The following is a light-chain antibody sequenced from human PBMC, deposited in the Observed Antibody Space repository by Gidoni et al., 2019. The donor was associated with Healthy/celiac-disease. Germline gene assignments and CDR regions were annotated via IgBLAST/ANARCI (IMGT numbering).Light chain of an antibody. CDR1: PCISSA. Sequence: PCSLSASVGYSVTMPAPSSPCISSALALYQQKPGTAPTLLICDAPSLESVVPSKFRGSGSGTDFTLTLSSLQPEDFATYYCQQFNSYASFGPGTKVDIK. V-gene: IGKV1-13*02. J-gene: IGKJ3*01. CDR3: QQFNSYAS. CDR2: DAP.